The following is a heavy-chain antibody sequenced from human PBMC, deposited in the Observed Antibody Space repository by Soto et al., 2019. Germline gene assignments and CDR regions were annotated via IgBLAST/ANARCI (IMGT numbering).Heavy chain of an antibody. J-gene: IGHJ6*02. Sequence: GGSLRLSCTASGFTFSSSSMNWVRQAPGKGLEWVSSISSSSSYIYYADSVKGRFTISRDNAKNSLYLQMNSLRAEDTAVYYCARLGSVAGFYYYGMDVWGQGTTVTVSS. V-gene: IGHV3-21*01. CDR3: ARLGSVAGFYYYGMDV. CDR1: GFTFSSSS. D-gene: IGHD6-19*01. CDR2: ISSSSSYI.